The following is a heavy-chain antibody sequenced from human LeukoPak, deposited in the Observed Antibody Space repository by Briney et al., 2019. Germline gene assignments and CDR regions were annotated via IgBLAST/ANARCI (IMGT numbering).Heavy chain of an antibody. CDR3: ARERRYSSSWYGDWFDP. D-gene: IGHD6-13*01. Sequence: SETLSLTCTVSGGSISSSSYYWGWIRQPPGKGLEWIGSIYYSGSTYYNPSLKSRVTISVDTSKNQFSLKLSSVTAADTAVYYCARERRYSSSWYGDWFDPWGQGTLVTVSS. CDR2: IYYSGST. V-gene: IGHV4-39*07. J-gene: IGHJ5*02. CDR1: GGSISSSSYY.